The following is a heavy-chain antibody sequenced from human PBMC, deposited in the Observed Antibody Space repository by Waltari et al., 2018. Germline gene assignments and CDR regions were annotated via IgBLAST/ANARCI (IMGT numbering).Heavy chain of an antibody. J-gene: IGHJ4*02. CDR2: VTSDDKT. CDR3: ARDKGVEPTTRFDY. Sequence: EVQLVESGGGLIQPGGSLRLSGAASAFSVSRNDRTWVRQAPGKGLEWLSIVTSDDKTYYADSVKGRFTISRDNSKNTLYLEMSSLTAEDTAVYYCARDKGVEPTTRFDYWGQGTLVTVSS. D-gene: IGHD1-26*01. CDR1: AFSVSRND. V-gene: IGHV3-53*01.